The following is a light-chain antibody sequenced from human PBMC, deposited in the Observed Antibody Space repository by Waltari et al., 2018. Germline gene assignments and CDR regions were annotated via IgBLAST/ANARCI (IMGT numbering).Light chain of an antibody. V-gene: IGLV1-47*01. CDR1: NSNIRTNY. Sequence: QSVVTQPPSVSGTPGQRVTIFCSGTNSNIRTNYVYWYQQFPGTAPRLLIMKNSQRPSGISDRFSGSKSDTSASLAISGLRSEDEADYYCATWDDSLNSVLFGGGTKLTVL. CDR2: KNS. CDR3: ATWDDSLNSVL. J-gene: IGLJ2*01.